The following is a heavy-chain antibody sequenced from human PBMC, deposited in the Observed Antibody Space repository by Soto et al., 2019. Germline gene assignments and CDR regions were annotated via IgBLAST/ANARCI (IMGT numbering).Heavy chain of an antibody. CDR3: ARDPRPIGHCRGGGCYPDF. V-gene: IGHV3-33*01. Sequence: QVQLVESGGGVVQPGRSLRLSCAASGLTFSNFGMHWVRQAPGKGLEWVAVIWNDGNDKYYADSVKGRFTISRDNSKNTMYLQVSSLRAEDTAVYCCARDPRPIGHCRGGGCYPDFWGQGTLVTVSS. CDR2: IWNDGNDK. CDR1: GLTFSNFG. D-gene: IGHD2-15*01. J-gene: IGHJ4*02.